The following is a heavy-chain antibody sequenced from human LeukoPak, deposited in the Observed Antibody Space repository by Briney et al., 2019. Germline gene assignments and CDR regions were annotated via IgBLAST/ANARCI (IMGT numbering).Heavy chain of an antibody. D-gene: IGHD3-3*01. CDR1: GGSISSGDYY. CDR2: IYYSGST. J-gene: IGHJ4*02. V-gene: IGHV4-30-4*08. Sequence: SQTLSLTXTVSGGSISSGDYYWSWIRQPPGKGLEWIGYIYYSGSTYYNPSLKSRVTISVDTSKNQFSLKLSSVTAADTAVYYCARVVLVDFSSGYSSTTPLNFDYWGQGTLVTVSS. CDR3: ARVVLVDFSSGYSSTTPLNFDY.